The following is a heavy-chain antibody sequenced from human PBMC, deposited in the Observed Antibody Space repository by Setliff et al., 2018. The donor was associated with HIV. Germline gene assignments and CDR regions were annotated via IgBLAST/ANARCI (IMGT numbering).Heavy chain of an antibody. Sequence: ETLSLTCAVSGYSISSSYWWGWIRQSPGKGLEWIGNIGNIYNGGSTYYNPSLKSRVTMSVDTSKNQFSLKLSSVTAVDTAVYYCARTALWFDESDWYFDLWGRGTLVTV. CDR2: IGNIYNGGST. J-gene: IGHJ2*01. V-gene: IGHV4-28*01. CDR3: ARTALWFDESDWYFDL. CDR1: GYSISSSYW. D-gene: IGHD3-10*01.